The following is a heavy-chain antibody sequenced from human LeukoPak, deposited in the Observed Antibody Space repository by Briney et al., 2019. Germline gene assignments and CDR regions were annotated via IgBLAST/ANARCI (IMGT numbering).Heavy chain of an antibody. Sequence: GGSLRLSRAASGFTFNSYSMSWVRQAPGKGLEWVSAISGSGGSTYYADSVRGQFSISRDNSKDTLYLQMSSLRAEDTAVYYCAKGPTIFGVVIIRSPYYFDYWGQGTLVTVSS. CDR1: GFTFNSYS. D-gene: IGHD3-3*01. CDR3: AKGPTIFGVVIIRSPYYFDY. J-gene: IGHJ4*02. V-gene: IGHV3-23*01. CDR2: ISGSGGST.